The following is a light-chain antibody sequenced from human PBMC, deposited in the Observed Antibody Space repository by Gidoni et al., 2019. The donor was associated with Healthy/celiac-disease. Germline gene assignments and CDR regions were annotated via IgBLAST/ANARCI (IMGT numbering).Light chain of an antibody. CDR2: WAS. CDR1: QSILYSSNNKNY. Sequence: DIVMTQSPDSLAVSLGERSTINCKYSQSILYSSNNKNYLAWYQQKPGQPPKLLIYWASTRESGVPDRFSGSGSGTDFTLNISSLQAEDGAVYYCQQYYGTPITFGQGTRLEIK. CDR3: QQYYGTPIT. J-gene: IGKJ5*01. V-gene: IGKV4-1*01.